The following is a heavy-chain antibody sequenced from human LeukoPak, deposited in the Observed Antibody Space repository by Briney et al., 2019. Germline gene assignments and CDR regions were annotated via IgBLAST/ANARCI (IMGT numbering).Heavy chain of an antibody. CDR1: GVSLSTTGMC. J-gene: IGHJ4*02. Sequence: ESGPALVKPTQTLTLTCTFSGVSLSTTGMCVTWIRQPPGKALEWLARIDWDDDKYYNTSLKTRLTISKDTSKNQVVLTMTNMDPVDTATYYCARIRSTGSQSFDYWGQGTLVTVSS. CDR3: ARIRSTGSQSFDY. V-gene: IGHV2-70*11. CDR2: IDWDDDK. D-gene: IGHD1-26*01.